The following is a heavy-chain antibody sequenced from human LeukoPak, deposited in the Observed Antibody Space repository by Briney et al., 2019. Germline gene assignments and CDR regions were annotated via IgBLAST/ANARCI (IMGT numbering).Heavy chain of an antibody. CDR2: IKSKADGGTT. V-gene: IGHV3-15*01. J-gene: IGHJ4*02. Sequence: PGGSLRLSCAASGFTFSYAWMNWVRQAQGKGREWVGRIKSKADGGTTDYAAPVKGRFTISRDDSKNTLYLQMSSLTTEDTAVYYCTTSYYDTLTGSSTFDYWGQGSLVTVSS. D-gene: IGHD3-9*01. CDR1: GFTFSYAW. CDR3: TTSYYDTLTGSSTFDY.